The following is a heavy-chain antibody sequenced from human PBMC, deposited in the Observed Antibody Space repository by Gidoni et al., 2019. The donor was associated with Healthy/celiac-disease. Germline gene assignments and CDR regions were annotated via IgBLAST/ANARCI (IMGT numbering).Heavy chain of an antibody. CDR2: IYHSGST. CDR1: GGSISSSNW. CDR3: ARGLIYGDLTADYYFDY. J-gene: IGHJ4*02. V-gene: IGHV4-4*02. D-gene: IGHD4-17*01. Sequence: QVQLQESGPGLVKPSGTLSLTCAVSGGSISSSNWWSCVRQPPGKGLEWIGEIYHSGSTNYNPSLKSRVTISVDKSNNQFSLKLSSVTAAYTAVYYCARGLIYGDLTADYYFDYWGQGTLVTVSS.